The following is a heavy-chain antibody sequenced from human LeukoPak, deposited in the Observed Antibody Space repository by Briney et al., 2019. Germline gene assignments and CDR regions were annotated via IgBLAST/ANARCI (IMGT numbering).Heavy chain of an antibody. D-gene: IGHD2-21*02. CDR3: ARDGFLGPVTAYLDY. J-gene: IGHJ4*02. CDR1: GFTLSIYA. V-gene: IGHV3-74*01. CDR2: VKSVGSST. Sequence: PGGSLRLSCSPSGFTLSIYAMHWVRQPPGKGLVWVSRVKSVGSSTSYADSVKGRFTISRDNARNTLYLQMNSLRAEDTAVYYCARDGFLGPVTAYLDYWGQGTPVTVSS.